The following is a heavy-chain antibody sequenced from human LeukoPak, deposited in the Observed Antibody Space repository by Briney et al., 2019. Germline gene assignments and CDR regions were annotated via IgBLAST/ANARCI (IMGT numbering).Heavy chain of an antibody. J-gene: IGHJ6*02. V-gene: IGHV3-48*03. CDR2: ISRTGKTQ. D-gene: IGHD4-17*01. Sequence: GGSLRLSCAASGFSFSSFEMNWVSQAPGKGLEWVAYISRTGKTQNYADSVKGRFTISRDNGKNSLYLQMNSLRAEDTAVYYCAKYGDYRYYYGMDVWGQGTTVTVSS. CDR3: AKYGDYRYYYGMDV. CDR1: GFSFSSFE.